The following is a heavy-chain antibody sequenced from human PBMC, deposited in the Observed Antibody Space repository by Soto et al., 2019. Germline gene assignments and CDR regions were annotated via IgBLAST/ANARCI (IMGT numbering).Heavy chain of an antibody. CDR3: ARLDQKTGGLDY. J-gene: IGHJ4*02. CDR1: GGSISSSSYY. CDR2: IYYSGST. V-gene: IGHV4-39*01. D-gene: IGHD1-1*01. Sequence: PSETLCLTCTVSGGSISSSSYYWGWIRQPPGKGLEWIGSIYYSGSTYYNPSLKSRVTISVDTSKNQFSLKLSSVTAADTAVYYCARLDQKTGGLDYWGQGTLVTVSS.